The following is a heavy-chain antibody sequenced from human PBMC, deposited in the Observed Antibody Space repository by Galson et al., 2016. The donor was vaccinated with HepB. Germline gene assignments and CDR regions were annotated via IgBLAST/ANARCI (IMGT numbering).Heavy chain of an antibody. J-gene: IGHJ1*01. Sequence: SLRLSGAVSGFTFDTYGIHWVRQAPGKRLQWVAVVWNAGDLHSYADSVKGRFTISRDKSKNMVFLHMDSRRVDDTALYYCAGDRGQGSQLDSWGQGTLVGVSS. CDR2: VWNAGDLH. D-gene: IGHD1-1*01. CDR3: AGDRGQGSQLDS. CDR1: GFTFDTYG. V-gene: IGHV3-33*01.